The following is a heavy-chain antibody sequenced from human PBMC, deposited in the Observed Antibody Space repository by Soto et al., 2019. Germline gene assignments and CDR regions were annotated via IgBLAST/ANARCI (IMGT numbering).Heavy chain of an antibody. CDR2: IYYSGST. Sequence: PSETLSLTCTVSGGSISSGGYYWSWIRQHPGKGLEWIGYIYYSGSTNYNPSLKSRVTISVDTSKNQFSLKLSSVTAADTAVYYCARAHSGWYSYYYYYGMDVWGQGTTVTVSS. J-gene: IGHJ6*02. D-gene: IGHD6-19*01. CDR3: ARAHSGWYSYYYYYGMDV. CDR1: GGSISSGGYY. V-gene: IGHV4-61*08.